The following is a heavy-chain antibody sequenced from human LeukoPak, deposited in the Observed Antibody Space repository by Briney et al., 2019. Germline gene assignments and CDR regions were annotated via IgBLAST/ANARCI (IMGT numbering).Heavy chain of an antibody. Sequence: ASVKVSCKASGYTFTSYDINWVRQATGQGLEWMGWRNPNSGNTGYAQKFQGRVTITRNTSISTSYMELSSLRSEDTAMYYCARGFPGIAECWGQGTLVTVSS. CDR1: GYTFTSYD. J-gene: IGHJ4*02. CDR3: ARGFPGIAEC. V-gene: IGHV1-8*03. CDR2: RNPNSGNT. D-gene: IGHD6-13*01.